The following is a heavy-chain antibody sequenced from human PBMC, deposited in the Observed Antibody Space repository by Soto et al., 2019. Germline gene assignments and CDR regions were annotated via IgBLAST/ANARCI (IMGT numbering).Heavy chain of an antibody. CDR2: INPSSGGT. D-gene: IGHD2-21*01. Sequence: DSVKVSCKASGYRFIDYFIHWVRQAPGQGPEWMGCINPSSGGTDYAQKFKGRVTMTRDTSITTAYMEMSGLTSDDTAVYYCVRGLRWRALGVWGQGTPVTVSS. CDR1: GYRFIDYF. V-gene: IGHV1-2*02. CDR3: VRGLRWRALGV. J-gene: IGHJ4*02.